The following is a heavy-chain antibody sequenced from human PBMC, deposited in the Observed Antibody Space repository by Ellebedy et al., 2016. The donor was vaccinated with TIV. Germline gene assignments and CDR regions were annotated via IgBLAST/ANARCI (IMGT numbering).Heavy chain of an antibody. J-gene: IGHJ6*02. D-gene: IGHD3-10*01. V-gene: IGHV3-23*01. CDR3: AKDRGDFAYGMDV. CDR2: ISGSGGST. Sequence: GESLKISCAASGFTFSSYAMSWVRQAPGKGLEWVSAISGSGGSTYYADSVRGRFTISRDNSKNTLYLQMNSLRAEDTAVYYCAKDRGDFAYGMDVWGQGTTVTVSS. CDR1: GFTFSSYA.